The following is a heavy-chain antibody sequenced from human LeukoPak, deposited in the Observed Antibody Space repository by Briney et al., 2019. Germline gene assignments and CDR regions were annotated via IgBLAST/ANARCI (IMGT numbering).Heavy chain of an antibody. D-gene: IGHD3-10*01. CDR1: GYTFTSYG. J-gene: IGHJ4*02. Sequence: ASVKVSCKASGYTFTSYGIGWVRQAPGQGLEWMGWISAYNGNTNYAQKLQGRVTMTTDTSTSTAYMELRSLRSDDTAVYYCARDRVSYYYGSGSLEADYWGQGTLVTVSS. V-gene: IGHV1-18*01. CDR2: ISAYNGNT. CDR3: ARDRVSYYYGSGSLEADY.